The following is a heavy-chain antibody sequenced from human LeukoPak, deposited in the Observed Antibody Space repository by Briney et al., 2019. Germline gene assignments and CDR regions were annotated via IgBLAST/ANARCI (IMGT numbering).Heavy chain of an antibody. CDR3: AKDRGSSGWNFDY. CDR2: ISYDGSNK. CDR1: GFTFSSYG. D-gene: IGHD6-19*01. V-gene: IGHV3-30*18. J-gene: IGHJ4*02. Sequence: GGSLRLSCAASGFTFSSYGMHWVRQAPGKGLEWVAVISYDGSNKYYADSVKGRFTISRDNSKNTLYLQMNSLRAEDTAVYYCAKDRGSSGWNFDYWGQGTLVTVSS.